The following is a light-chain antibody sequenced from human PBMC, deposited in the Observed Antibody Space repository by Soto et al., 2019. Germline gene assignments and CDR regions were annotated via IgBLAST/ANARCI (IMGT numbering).Light chain of an antibody. CDR2: EVS. CDR1: SNDVGGYNY. Sequence: QSALTQPASLSGSPGQSITMFCTGTSNDVGGYNYVSWYQQHPGKAPKLIIYEVSNRPSGISSRFSGSKSANTASLTIAGLQAEEEAEYYCSSFTGSTTWVFGGGTKLTVL. CDR3: SSFTGSTTWV. J-gene: IGLJ3*02. V-gene: IGLV2-14*01.